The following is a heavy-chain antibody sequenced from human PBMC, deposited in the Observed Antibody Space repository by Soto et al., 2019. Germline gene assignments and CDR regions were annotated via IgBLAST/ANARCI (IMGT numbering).Heavy chain of an antibody. CDR1: GFTFSSYA. V-gene: IGHV3-23*01. D-gene: IGHD3-22*01. CDR3: AKASYYYDSSGYLFDY. J-gene: IGHJ4*02. CDR2: ISGSGGST. Sequence: PGGSLRLSCAASGFTFSSYAMSWVRQAPGKGLEWVSAISGSGGSTYYADSVKGRFTISRDNSKNTLYLQMNSLRAEDTAVYYCAKASYYYDSSGYLFDYWGQGTLVTVSS.